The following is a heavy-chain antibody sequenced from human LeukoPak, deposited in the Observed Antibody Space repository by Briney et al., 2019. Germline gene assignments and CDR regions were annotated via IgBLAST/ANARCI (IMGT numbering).Heavy chain of an antibody. CDR3: ARHDALIIGVAGPIFN. Sequence: IPSETLSLTCTVSGGSISSYYWSWIRQPPGKGLEWIGYIYYSGSTNYNPSPKSRVTISVDTSKNQFSLKLSSVTAADTAVYYCARHDALIIGVAGPIFNWGQGTLVTVSS. D-gene: IGHD6-19*01. CDR2: IYYSGST. CDR1: GGSISSYY. J-gene: IGHJ4*02. V-gene: IGHV4-59*08.